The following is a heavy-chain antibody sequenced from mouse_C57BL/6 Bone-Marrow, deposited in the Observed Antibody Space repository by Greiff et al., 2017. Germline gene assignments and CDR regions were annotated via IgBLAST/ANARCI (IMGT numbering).Heavy chain of an antibody. CDR3: AEGWCAY. J-gene: IGHJ3*01. Sequence: VQLQPSGPELVKPGASVKISCKASGYSFTGYYMNWVKQSPEKSLEWIGEINPSTGGTTYNQKFKAKATLTVDKSSSTAYMQLKSLTSADSAVYYCAEGWCAYWGQGTLVTVSA. V-gene: IGHV1-42*01. CDR2: INPSTGGT. CDR1: GYSFTGYY.